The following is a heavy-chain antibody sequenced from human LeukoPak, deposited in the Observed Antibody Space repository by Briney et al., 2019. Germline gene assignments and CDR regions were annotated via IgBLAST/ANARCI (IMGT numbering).Heavy chain of an antibody. CDR2: INQDGSEK. J-gene: IGHJ4*02. Sequence: GGSLRLSCAASGFTFSNYWINWVRQAPGKGLEWVANINQDGSEKYYVDSVKGRFSISRDNAKDSLYLQMSSLRAEDTAVYYCAGTYRNGDKFCSVYWGQGTLVTVSS. V-gene: IGHV3-7*01. CDR1: GFTFSNYW. CDR3: AGTYRNGDKFCSVY. D-gene: IGHD5-24*01.